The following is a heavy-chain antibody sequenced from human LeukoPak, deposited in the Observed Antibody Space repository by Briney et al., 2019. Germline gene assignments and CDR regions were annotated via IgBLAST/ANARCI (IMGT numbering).Heavy chain of an antibody. Sequence: PSGTLSLTCTASGGSISSSSYYWGWIRQPPGKGLEWIGSIYYSGSTYYNPSLKSRVTISVDTSKNQFSLKLSSVTAADTAVYYCARLGDSSSSWAYFDYWGQGTLVTVSS. CDR1: GGSISSSSYY. D-gene: IGHD6-13*01. V-gene: IGHV4-39*01. J-gene: IGHJ4*02. CDR3: ARLGDSSSSWAYFDY. CDR2: IYYSGST.